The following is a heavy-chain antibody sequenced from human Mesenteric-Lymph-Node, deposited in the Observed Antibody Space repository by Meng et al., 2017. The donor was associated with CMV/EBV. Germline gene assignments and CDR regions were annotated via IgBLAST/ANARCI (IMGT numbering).Heavy chain of an antibody. CDR2: IYSGSSNT. CDR1: GFIFTNYA. D-gene: IGHD2-8*01. V-gene: IGHV3-23*03. CDR3: AKGIHVRYCTTSSCYGSLFDD. Sequence: GGSLRLSCAASGFIFTNYAMGWVRQAPGKGLEWVSIIYSGSSNTFYADSVKGRFTISRDNSKNTVFLQMNRLRAGDTAVYYCAKGIHVRYCTTSSCYGSLFDDWGQGTLVTVSS. J-gene: IGHJ5*02.